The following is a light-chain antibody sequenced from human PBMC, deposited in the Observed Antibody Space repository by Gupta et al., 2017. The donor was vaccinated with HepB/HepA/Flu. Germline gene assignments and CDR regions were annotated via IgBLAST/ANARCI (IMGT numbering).Light chain of an antibody. CDR2: DVN. CDR3: CSYAGSYTWV. J-gene: IGLJ3*02. V-gene: IGLV2-11*01. CDR1: SSDVGGYNY. Sequence: QSALTQTRSVSGSPGQSVTISCTGTSSDVGGYNYVSWYQQHPGRVPKLMIYDVNNRPSGVPDRFSGSKSGNTASLTISGLQAEDETDYYCCSYAGSYTWVFGGGTKLTVL.